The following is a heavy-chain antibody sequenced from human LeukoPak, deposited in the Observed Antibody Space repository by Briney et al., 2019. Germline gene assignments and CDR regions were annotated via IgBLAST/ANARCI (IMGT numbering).Heavy chain of an antibody. V-gene: IGHV3-30*04. Sequence: GGSLRLSCSASGFSFRSYAMHWVRQAPGKGLEWLAIISFDGSNKDLADSVKGRFTISRDNSKDTLYLQMDSLRPEDTAVYYCARGTGWYVDYWGQGTLVTVSS. CDR3: ARGTGWYVDY. D-gene: IGHD6-19*01. CDR1: GFSFRSYA. CDR2: ISFDGSNK. J-gene: IGHJ4*02.